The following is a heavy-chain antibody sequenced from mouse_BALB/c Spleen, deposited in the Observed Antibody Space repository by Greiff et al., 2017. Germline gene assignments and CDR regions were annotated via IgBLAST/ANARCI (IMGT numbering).Heavy chain of an antibody. CDR2: IDTSDSYT. J-gene: IGHJ3*01. CDR3: ARFTTASWFAY. V-gene: IGHV1-69*01. CDR1: GYTFTDYW. Sequence: QVQLQQSGAELVMPGASVKMSCKASGYTFTDYWMHWVKQRPGQGLEWIGAIDTSDSYTSYNQKFKGKATLTADTSSSTAYMQLSSLTSEDSAVYFCARFTTASWFAYWGQGTLVTVSA. D-gene: IGHD1-2*01.